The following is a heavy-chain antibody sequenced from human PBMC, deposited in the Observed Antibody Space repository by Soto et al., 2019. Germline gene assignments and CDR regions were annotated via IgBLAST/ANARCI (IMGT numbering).Heavy chain of an antibody. J-gene: IGHJ5*02. D-gene: IGHD5-18*01. CDR2: IWYDGIRK. V-gene: IGHV3-33*01. CDR3: ARDVDTPSLFTRLAP. Sequence: PGGALRLSCEVSGFSLSGYGIHWVRQAPGKGLEWVAVIWYDGIRKNYGDSVRGRFTVSRDSSKNMVYLQMDSLKVEDTALYYCARDVDTPSLFTRLAPWGHGVMVTVSS. CDR1: GFSLSGYG.